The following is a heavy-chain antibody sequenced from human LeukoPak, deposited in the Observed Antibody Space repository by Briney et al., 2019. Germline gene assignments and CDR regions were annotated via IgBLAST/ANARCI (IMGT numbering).Heavy chain of an antibody. CDR2: ISSSSSTI. CDR3: ARDYGSHGEYFDY. J-gene: IGHJ4*02. Sequence: GGSLRLSCAASGFTFSNYNINWVRQAPGKGLEWISYISSSSSTIYYADSVKGRFTIPRDNAKNSLYLQMNSLRDEDTAVYYCARDYGSHGEYFDYWGQGTLVTVSS. CDR1: GFTFSNYN. V-gene: IGHV3-48*02. D-gene: IGHD3-10*01.